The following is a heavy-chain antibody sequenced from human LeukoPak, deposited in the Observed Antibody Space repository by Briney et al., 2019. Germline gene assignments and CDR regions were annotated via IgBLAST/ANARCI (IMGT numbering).Heavy chain of an antibody. CDR3: ARGYCSGSRCSRSY. V-gene: IGHV3-7*01. Sequence: GGSLRLSCAASGFTFSMFWMNWVRQAPGKGLEWVAEIKQDGSDKNYVDSGKGRFIISRDNAKNSLYLQMNSLRAEDTAVYYCARGYCSGSRCSRSYWGQGTLVTVSS. D-gene: IGHD2-2*01. J-gene: IGHJ4*02. CDR1: GFTFSMFW. CDR2: IKQDGSDK.